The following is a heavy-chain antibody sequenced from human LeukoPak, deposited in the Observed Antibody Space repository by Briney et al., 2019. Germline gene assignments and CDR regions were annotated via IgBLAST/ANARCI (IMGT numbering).Heavy chain of an antibody. CDR3: AREFNYDFWSGSYFDY. CDR1: GGSISSYY. J-gene: IGHJ4*02. CDR2: IYYSGST. V-gene: IGHV4-59*01. D-gene: IGHD3-3*01. Sequence: SETLSLTCTVSGGSISSYYWRWIRQPPGKGLEWIGYIYYSGSTNYNPSLKSRVTISVDTSKNQFSLKLSSVTAADTAVYYCAREFNYDFWSGSYFDYWGQGTLVTVSS.